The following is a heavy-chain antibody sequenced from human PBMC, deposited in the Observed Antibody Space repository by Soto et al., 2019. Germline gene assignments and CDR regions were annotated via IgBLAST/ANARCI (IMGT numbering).Heavy chain of an antibody. D-gene: IGHD2-8*01. V-gene: IGHV1-18*01. Sequence: QIQLVQSGPEVKKPGASVRVSCKASGYTFSEHGFSWVRQGPGQGLEWLGWIRSYTGVTDYAQKFQGRLTLTTDTSTSTAYMELRRLRSDDTAVYYCAKDRPRLTQQFNGVSWGQGTLVTVSS. CDR2: IRSYTGVT. CDR3: AKDRPRLTQQFNGVS. J-gene: IGHJ5*02. CDR1: GYTFSEHG.